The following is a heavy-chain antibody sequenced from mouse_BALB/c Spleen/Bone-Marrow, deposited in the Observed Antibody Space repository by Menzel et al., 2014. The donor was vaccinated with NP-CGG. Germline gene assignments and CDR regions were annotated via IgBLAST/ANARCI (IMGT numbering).Heavy chain of an antibody. CDR1: GYTFSENW. CDR2: IYPGDGDT. J-gene: IGHJ1*01. Sequence: VMLVESGAELVRPGSSVKISCKASGYTFSENWMNWVKQRPGQGLEWIGQIYPGDGDTNYSGKFKGKATLTADKSSNTTYMQLSSLTSEDSAVYFCARWVRFDYWSFDVWGAGTTVTVSS. CDR3: ARWVRFDYWSFDV. V-gene: IGHV1-80*01.